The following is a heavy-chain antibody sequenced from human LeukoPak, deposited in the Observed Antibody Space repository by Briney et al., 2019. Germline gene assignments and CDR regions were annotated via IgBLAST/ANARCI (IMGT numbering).Heavy chain of an antibody. D-gene: IGHD1-26*01. CDR3: AKDHSPELPRREPFDY. CDR2: ISGSGGST. V-gene: IGHV3-23*01. Sequence: GGSLRLSCAASGFTFSSYAMSWVRQAPGKGLEWVSAISGSGGSTYYADSVKGRFTISRDNSKNTLYLQMNSLRAEDTAVYYCAKDHSPELPRREPFDYWGQGTLVTVSS. J-gene: IGHJ4*02. CDR1: GFTFSSYA.